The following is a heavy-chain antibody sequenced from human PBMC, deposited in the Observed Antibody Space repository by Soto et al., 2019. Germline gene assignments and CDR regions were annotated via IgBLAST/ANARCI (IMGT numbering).Heavy chain of an antibody. J-gene: IGHJ4*02. Sequence: EVQLVESGGGLVKPGGSLSLSCAVSGFTFSSYSMNWVRQAPGKGLEWVLSISSSSSYIYYADSVKGRFTIARDNAKNALYLQMNSLRAEDTAVYYCARESGSSWFYLFDYWGQGTLVTDSS. D-gene: IGHD6-13*01. CDR3: ARESGSSWFYLFDY. CDR1: GFTFSSYS. CDR2: ISSSSSYI. V-gene: IGHV3-21*01.